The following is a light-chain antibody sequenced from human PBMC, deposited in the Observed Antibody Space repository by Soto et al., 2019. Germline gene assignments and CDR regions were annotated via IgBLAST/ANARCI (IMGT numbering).Light chain of an antibody. CDR1: QSVSKC. CDR2: DAS. V-gene: IGKV3-11*01. Sequence: EIVLTQSPATLSLSPGERATLSCRASQSVSKCLAWYQQKPGQAPRLLIYDASARVTGIPARFSGSGSGPDFTLTISSLEPEDFAVYSCQQCIHWPPVTFGQGTRLEIK. J-gene: IGKJ5*01. CDR3: QQCIHWPPVT.